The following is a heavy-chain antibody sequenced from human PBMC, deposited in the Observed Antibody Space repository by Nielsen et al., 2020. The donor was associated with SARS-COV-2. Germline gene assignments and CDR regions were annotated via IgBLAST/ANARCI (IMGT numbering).Heavy chain of an antibody. Sequence: ASVKVSCKASGYSFTSYGISWVRQARGQGPEWMGWMSAYNGKTKYAQNFQGRVTMTTDTATSTAYMELRSLRSDDTAVYYCARVERPQLGFYFDNSGKYYFDYWGQGTQVTVSS. CDR1: GYSFTSYG. CDR3: ARVERPQLGFYFDNSGKYYFDY. CDR2: MSAYNGKT. V-gene: IGHV1-18*01. J-gene: IGHJ4*02. D-gene: IGHD3-22*01.